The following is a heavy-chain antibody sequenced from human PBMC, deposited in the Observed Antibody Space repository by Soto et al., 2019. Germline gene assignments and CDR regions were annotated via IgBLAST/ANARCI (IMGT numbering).Heavy chain of an antibody. D-gene: IGHD3-10*01. CDR1: GYTFTSYD. CDR3: ARGILISGSGGDY. CDR2: MNPNSGNT. Sequence: QVQLVQSGAEVKKPGASVKVSCKASGYTFTSYDINWVRQATGQGLEWMGWMNPNSGNTGYAQKLQGRITMTRNTSISTAYMELRSLRPEDTAVYYCARGILISGSGGDYWGQGTLVTVSS. J-gene: IGHJ4*02. V-gene: IGHV1-8*01.